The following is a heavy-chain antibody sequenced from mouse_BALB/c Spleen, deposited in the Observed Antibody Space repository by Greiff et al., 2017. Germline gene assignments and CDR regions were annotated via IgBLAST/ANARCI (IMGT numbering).Heavy chain of an antibody. CDR3: ARDITGKGAMDY. CDR1: GFTFTDYY. Sequence: DVHLVESGGGLVQPGGSLRLSCATSGFTFTDYYMSWVRQPPGKALEWLGFIRNKANGYTTEYSASVKGRFTISRDNSQSILYLQMNTLRAEDSATYYCARDITGKGAMDYWGQGTSVTVSS. D-gene: IGHD1-3*01. J-gene: IGHJ4*01. CDR2: IRNKANGYTT. V-gene: IGHV7-3*02.